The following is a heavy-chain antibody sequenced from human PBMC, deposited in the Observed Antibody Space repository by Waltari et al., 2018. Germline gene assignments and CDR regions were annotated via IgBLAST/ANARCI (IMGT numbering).Heavy chain of an antibody. CDR2: MSYSGAT. CDR3: ATYLGASLGTAAFDV. D-gene: IGHD1-1*01. Sequence: QLQLQESGPGLVKPSETLSLTCSVSGGSITSNRHYWVWIRQAPGQGLEWIGTMSYSGATYSSPSLNSRVTISRDTSKNQLSLKLASMTAADTAVYYCATYLGASLGTAAFDVWGQGTRVTVSS. V-gene: IGHV4-39*01. CDR1: GGSITSNRHY. J-gene: IGHJ3*01.